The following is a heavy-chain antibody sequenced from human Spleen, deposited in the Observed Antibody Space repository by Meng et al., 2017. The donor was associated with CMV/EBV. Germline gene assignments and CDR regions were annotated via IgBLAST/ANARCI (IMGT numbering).Heavy chain of an antibody. Sequence: QXQLVEXXXGVVQPGXSMRLWXAASGFTFSSYAMHWVRQAPGKGLEWVAVISYDGSNKYYADSVKGRFTISRDNSKNTPYLQMNSLRAEDTAVYYCARDGFDSSGYLDYWGQGTLVTVSS. J-gene: IGHJ4*02. CDR2: ISYDGSNK. D-gene: IGHD3-22*01. CDR1: GFTFSSYA. V-gene: IGHV3-30-3*01. CDR3: ARDGFDSSGYLDY.